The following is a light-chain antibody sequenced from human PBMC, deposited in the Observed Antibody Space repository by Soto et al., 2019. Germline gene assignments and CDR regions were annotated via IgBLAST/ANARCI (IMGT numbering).Light chain of an antibody. V-gene: IGKV1-39*01. CDR3: QQSYSNPAWT. CDR2: LAS. J-gene: IGKJ1*01. Sequence: DFHMTQSPASLPASGGDRVTITCRASHSIVNYLNWYQQKPGKAPAVVIDLASTLQRGVPSRFSGSGSGTDFTLTISSLQPEHFATYYCQQSYSNPAWTVGQGTKVDIK. CDR1: HSIVNY.